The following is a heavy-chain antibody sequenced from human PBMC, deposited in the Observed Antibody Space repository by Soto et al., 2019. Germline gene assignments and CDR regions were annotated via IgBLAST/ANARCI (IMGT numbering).Heavy chain of an antibody. CDR1: GFTFSSYA. D-gene: IGHD3-10*01. J-gene: IGHJ6*02. CDR3: AKDRSHHYYGSGSYKIPAPYYYYYGMDV. CDR2: ISGSGGST. Sequence: GGSLRLSCAASGFTFSSYAMSWVRQAPGKGLEWVSAISGSGGSTYYADSVKGRFTISRDNSKNTLYLQMNGLRAEDKAVYYCAKDRSHHYYGSGSYKIPAPYYYYYGMDVWGQGTTVTVSS. V-gene: IGHV3-23*01.